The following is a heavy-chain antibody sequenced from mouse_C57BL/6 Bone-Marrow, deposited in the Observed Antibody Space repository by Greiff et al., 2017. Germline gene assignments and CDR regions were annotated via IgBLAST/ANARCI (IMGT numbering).Heavy chain of an antibody. V-gene: IGHV1-82*01. Sequence: VQLQQSGPELVKPGASVKISCKASGYAFSSSWMNWVKQRPGKGLEWIGRLYPGDGDTNYNGKFKGKATLTADKSSSTAYMQRSSLTSEDSAVYFCARGGYYWGQGTTLTVSS. CDR3: ARGGYY. J-gene: IGHJ2*01. CDR1: GYAFSSSW. CDR2: LYPGDGDT.